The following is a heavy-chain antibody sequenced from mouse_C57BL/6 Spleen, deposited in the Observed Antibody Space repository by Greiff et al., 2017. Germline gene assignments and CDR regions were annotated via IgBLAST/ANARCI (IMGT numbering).Heavy chain of an antibody. J-gene: IGHJ3*01. Sequence: QVQLQQPGAELVKPGASVKLSCKASGYTFTSYWMHWVKQRPGKGLEWIGMFHPNSGSTNYNEKFKSKATLTVDKSSSTAYMQLSSLTSEDSAVYYCAREESPAWFAYWGQGTLVTVSA. V-gene: IGHV1-64*01. CDR3: AREESPAWFAY. CDR1: GYTFTSYW. CDR2: FHPNSGST.